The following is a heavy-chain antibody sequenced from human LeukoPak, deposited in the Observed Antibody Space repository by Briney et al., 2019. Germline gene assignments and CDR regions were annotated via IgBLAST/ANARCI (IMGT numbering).Heavy chain of an antibody. CDR3: ARGYDFWSGYKTGFDP. D-gene: IGHD3-3*01. V-gene: IGHV4-61*02. CDR1: GGSISSSTYY. J-gene: IGHJ5*02. CDR2: IYTSGST. Sequence: SETLSLTCTVSGGSISSSTYYWGWIRQPAGKGLEWIGRIYTSGSTNYNSSLKSRVTMSVDTSKNQFSLKLSSVTAADTAVYYCARGYDFWSGYKTGFDPWGQGTLVTVSS.